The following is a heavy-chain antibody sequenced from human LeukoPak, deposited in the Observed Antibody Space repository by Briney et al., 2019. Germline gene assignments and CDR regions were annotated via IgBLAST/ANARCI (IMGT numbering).Heavy chain of an antibody. Sequence: SETLSLTCAVYGGSFSGYYWSWIRQPPGKGLEWIGEINHSGSTNYNPSLKSRVTISVDTSKNQFSLKLSSVTAADTAVYYCAKRKRYDSSGYYHDAFDIWGQGTMVAVSS. V-gene: IGHV4-34*01. J-gene: IGHJ3*02. CDR1: GGSFSGYY. CDR3: AKRKRYDSSGYYHDAFDI. CDR2: INHSGST. D-gene: IGHD3-22*01.